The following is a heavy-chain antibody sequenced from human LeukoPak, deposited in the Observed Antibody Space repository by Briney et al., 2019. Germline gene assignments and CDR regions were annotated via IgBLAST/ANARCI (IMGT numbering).Heavy chain of an antibody. J-gene: IGHJ4*02. CDR2: IKEDGSDI. Sequence: GGSLRLSCAASGFTFTTYSMTWVRQAPGRGLEWVARIKEDGSDIHYVDSVKGRFTISRDNAKNSLYLQMNSLRAEDTAVYYCAREWWYLDYWGQGTLDTVSS. CDR1: GFTFTTYS. V-gene: IGHV3-7*05. CDR3: AREWWYLDY. D-gene: IGHD2-15*01.